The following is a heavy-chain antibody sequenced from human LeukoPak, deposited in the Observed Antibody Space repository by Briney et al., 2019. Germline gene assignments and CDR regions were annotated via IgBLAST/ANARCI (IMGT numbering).Heavy chain of an antibody. V-gene: IGHV3-66*01. CDR3: ARGRRDGYNYDWFDP. Sequence: GGSLRLSCAASGFIVSSNYMSWVRQAPGKGLEWVSVIYSGGSTYYADSVKGRFTISRDNSKNTLYLQMNSLRAEDTAVYYCARGRRDGYNYDWFDPWGQGTLVTVSS. CDR2: IYSGGST. CDR1: GFIVSSNY. D-gene: IGHD5-24*01. J-gene: IGHJ5*02.